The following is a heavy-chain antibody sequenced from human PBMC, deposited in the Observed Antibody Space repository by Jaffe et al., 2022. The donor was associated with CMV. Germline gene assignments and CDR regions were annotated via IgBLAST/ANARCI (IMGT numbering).Heavy chain of an antibody. CDR1: GYSFSSYW. V-gene: IGHV5-51*01. CDR2: IYPGDSDT. Sequence: EVQLVQSGAEVKKPGESLKISCKGSGYSFSSYWIGWVRQMPGKGLEWMGIIYPGDSDTRYSPSFQGQVTISADKSISTAYLQWSSLKASDTAMYYCARRNCGGGSCFQGPLGYFDNWGQGTLVTVSS. CDR3: ARRNCGGGSCFQGPLGYFDN. J-gene: IGHJ4*02. D-gene: IGHD2-15*01.